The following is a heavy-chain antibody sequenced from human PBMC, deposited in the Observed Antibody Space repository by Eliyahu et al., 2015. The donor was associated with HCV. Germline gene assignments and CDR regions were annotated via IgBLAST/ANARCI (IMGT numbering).Heavy chain of an antibody. D-gene: IGHD2-15*01. J-gene: IGHJ6*03. Sequence: EVQLLESGGALVQPEGSLRLSCAASGFPFSXSYMRWVRQAPGGGLGWVAAISPRGDKTYHADPVKGRFTISRDNSKSTLYLQMNSLRVEDTAVYFCAKGQCGTRGCPYYIDVWGKGTTVTVSS. CDR2: ISPRGDKT. V-gene: IGHV3-23*01. CDR1: GFPFSXSY. CDR3: AKGQCGTRGCPYYIDV.